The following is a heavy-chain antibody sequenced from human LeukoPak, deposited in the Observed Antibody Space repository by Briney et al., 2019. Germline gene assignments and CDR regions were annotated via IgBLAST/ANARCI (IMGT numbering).Heavy chain of an antibody. CDR2: IYYTGNT. CDR1: GGSISGFF. V-gene: IGHV4-59*08. CDR3: ARHQFTALAV. J-gene: IGHJ4*02. Sequence: PSETLSLTCTVSGGSISGFFWSWIRQPPGKGLEWISYIYYTGNTNYNPSLKSRVSISVDTSKNQFSLKLSSVTAADTAVYYCARHQFTALAVWGQGTLVTVSS.